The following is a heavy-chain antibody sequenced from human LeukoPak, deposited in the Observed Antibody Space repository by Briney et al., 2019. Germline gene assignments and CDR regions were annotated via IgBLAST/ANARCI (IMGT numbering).Heavy chain of an antibody. CDR3: ARGRSITLLRGVAMSDGFDI. J-gene: IGHJ3*02. D-gene: IGHD3-10*01. CDR2: TDTSGRYV. V-gene: IGHV3-21*06. CDR1: GFTFSNYG. Sequence: GGSLRLSCAASGFTFSNYGMNWVRQAPGKGLEWVSFTDTSGRYVYYGDSVKGRFTISRDNAKNLLFLQMNGLRAGDTALYYCARGRSITLLRGVAMSDGFDIWGQGAMVAVSS.